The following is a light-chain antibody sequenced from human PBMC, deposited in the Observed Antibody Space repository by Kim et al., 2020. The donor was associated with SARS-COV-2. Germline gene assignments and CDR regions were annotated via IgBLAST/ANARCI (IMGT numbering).Light chain of an antibody. CDR2: KAS. Sequence: ASVGDRVTITCRASQSISSWLAWYQQKPGKAPKLLIYKASSLETRVPSRFSGSGSGTEFTLTISSLQPDDFATYYCQQYDDYPFTFGPGTKVDIK. CDR1: QSISSW. J-gene: IGKJ3*01. V-gene: IGKV1-5*03. CDR3: QQYDDYPFT.